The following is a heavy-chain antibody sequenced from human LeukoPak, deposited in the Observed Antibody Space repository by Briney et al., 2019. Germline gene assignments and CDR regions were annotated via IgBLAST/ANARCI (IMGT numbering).Heavy chain of an antibody. CDR2: IWYDGSNK. D-gene: IGHD2-21*02. CDR3: ARDLLAYCGGDCYCDY. V-gene: IGHV3-33*01. J-gene: IGHJ4*02. Sequence: QPGGSLRLSCAASGFTFSSYGVHWVRQAPGKGLEWVAVIWYDGSNKYYADSVKGRFTISRDNSKNTLYLQMNSLRAEDTAVYYCARDLLAYCGGDCYCDYWGQGTLVTVSS. CDR1: GFTFSSYG.